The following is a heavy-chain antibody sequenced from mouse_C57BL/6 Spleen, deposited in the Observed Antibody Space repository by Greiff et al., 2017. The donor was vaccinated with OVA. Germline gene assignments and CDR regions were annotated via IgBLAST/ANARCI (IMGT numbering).Heavy chain of an antibody. CDR2: IYPGDGDT. D-gene: IGHD1-1*01. Sequence: QVQLQQSGAELVKPGASVKISCKASGYAFSSYWMNWVKQRPGKGLEWIGQIYPGDGDTNYNGKFKGKATLTADKSSSTAYMHLSSLTSEDSAVYFCARLGTYYFYFDYWGQGTTLTVSS. CDR3: ARLGTYYFYFDY. V-gene: IGHV1-80*01. J-gene: IGHJ2*01. CDR1: GYAFSSYW.